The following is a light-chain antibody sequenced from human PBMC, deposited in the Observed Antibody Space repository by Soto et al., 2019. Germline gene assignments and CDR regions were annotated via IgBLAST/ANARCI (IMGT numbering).Light chain of an antibody. CDR2: GAS. CDR1: QSVSSY. Sequence: EIVLTQSPGSPSLSPGERATLSCRASQSVSSYLAWYQQKPGQAPRLLIYGASSRATGFPDRFSGSGSGTDFSLTISRLEPEDSAVYYCQQYSSPPRTFGQGTKVEIK. V-gene: IGKV3-20*01. CDR3: QQYSSPPRT. J-gene: IGKJ1*01.